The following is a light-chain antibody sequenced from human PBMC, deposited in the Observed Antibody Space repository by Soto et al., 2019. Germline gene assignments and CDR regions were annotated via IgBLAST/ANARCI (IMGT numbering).Light chain of an antibody. J-gene: IGLJ1*01. V-gene: IGLV2-14*03. CDR2: DVS. CDR3: SSYTTRNTFQTV. CDR1: SSDVGGYNY. Sequence: QSVLTQPASVSGSPGQSITISCTGTSSDVGGYNYVSWYQHHPGKAPKLIIYDVSNRPSGVSIRFSGSKSDNTASLTISGLQPEDEADYYCSSYTTRNTFQTVLGTGP.